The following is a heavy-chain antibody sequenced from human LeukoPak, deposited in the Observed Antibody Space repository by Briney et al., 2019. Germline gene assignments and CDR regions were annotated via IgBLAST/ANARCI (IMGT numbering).Heavy chain of an antibody. CDR2: IYHSGST. J-gene: IGHJ5*02. Sequence: SETLSLTCAVSGGSISSGGYSRSCIRQPPGKGLEWIGYIYHSGSTYYNPSLKSRVTISVDRSKNQFSLKLSSVTAADTAVYYCARQLSSETSWFDPWGQGTLVTVSS. CDR1: GGSISSGGYS. CDR3: ARQLSSETSWFDP. V-gene: IGHV4-30-2*01. D-gene: IGHD5-18*01.